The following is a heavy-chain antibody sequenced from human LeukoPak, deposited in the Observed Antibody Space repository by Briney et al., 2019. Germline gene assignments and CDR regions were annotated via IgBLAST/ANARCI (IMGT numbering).Heavy chain of an antibody. J-gene: IGHJ4*02. V-gene: IGHV4-34*01. CDR1: GGSFSGHY. CDR3: ARGSQYYYDSTGYYSHDY. Sequence: SETLSLTCAAYGGSFSGHYWSWIRQPPGKGLEWIGEINHSGSTNYNPSLKSRVTISVDTSKNQFSLNLNSVTAADTAVYYCARGSQYYYDSTGYYSHDYWGQGTLVTVSS. CDR2: INHSGST. D-gene: IGHD3-22*01.